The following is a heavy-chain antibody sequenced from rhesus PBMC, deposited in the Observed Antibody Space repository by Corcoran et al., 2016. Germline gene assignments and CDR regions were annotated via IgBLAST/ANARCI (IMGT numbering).Heavy chain of an antibody. CDR3: ARGVWSGYLDF. CDR1: GGTISSGYYY. D-gene: IGHD3-3*01. V-gene: IGHV4S12*01. Sequence: QVQLQESGPGVVKPSETLSLTCAVSGGTISSGYYYWSWIRQPPGKGLEWIGGSYSNSESTNYNPSLKSRVTISKDTSKNQFSLKLSSVTATDTAVYYCARGVWSGYLDFWGQGLRVTVSS. J-gene: IGHJ3*01. CDR2: SYSNSEST.